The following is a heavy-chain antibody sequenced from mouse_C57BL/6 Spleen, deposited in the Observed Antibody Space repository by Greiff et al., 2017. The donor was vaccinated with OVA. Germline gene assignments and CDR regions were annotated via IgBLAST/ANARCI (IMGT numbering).Heavy chain of an antibody. CDR3: VDGDGYQVAY. CDR1: GFNIKDYY. V-gene: IGHV14-2*01. J-gene: IGHJ3*01. CDR2: IDPEDGVT. D-gene: IGHD2-3*01. Sequence: EVQLQQSGAELVKPGASVKLSCTASGFNIKDYYMHWVKQRTEQGLEWIGRIDPEDGVTKYAQQFQGKATITADPSSNTAYLQLSSLTSEDTAVYYCVDGDGYQVAYWGQGTLVTVSA.